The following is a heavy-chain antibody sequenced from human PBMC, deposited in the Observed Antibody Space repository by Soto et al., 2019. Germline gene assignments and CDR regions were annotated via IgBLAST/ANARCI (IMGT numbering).Heavy chain of an antibody. D-gene: IGHD2-21*02. V-gene: IGHV1-46*03. CDR2: INASGESA. CDR3: AIVVVTATLYGMDV. J-gene: IGHJ6*02. CDR1: GYTFTSYG. Sequence: ASVKVSCKASGYTFTSYGISWVRQAPGQGLEWLGMINASGESAAYAQKFQGRVTMTRDTSTSTVYMELSSLTSEDTAVYYCAIVVVTATLYGMDVGGQGTTVTFS.